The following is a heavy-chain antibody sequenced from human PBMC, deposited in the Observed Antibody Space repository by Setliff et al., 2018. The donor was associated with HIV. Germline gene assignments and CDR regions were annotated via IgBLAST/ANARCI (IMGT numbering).Heavy chain of an antibody. CDR3: ARQGDSSGGPDDAFDI. D-gene: IGHD6-19*01. J-gene: IGHJ3*02. Sequence: SETLSLTCSVSGVSVGSGDYYWRWIRQHPEKALEWIGYIFHSGDTYYNPSLKSRVTISIDTSKNQVSLKRSSVTAADTAVYYCARQGDSSGGPDDAFDIWGQGTMVTVSS. CDR1: GVSVGSGDYY. V-gene: IGHV4-31*03. CDR2: IFHSGDT.